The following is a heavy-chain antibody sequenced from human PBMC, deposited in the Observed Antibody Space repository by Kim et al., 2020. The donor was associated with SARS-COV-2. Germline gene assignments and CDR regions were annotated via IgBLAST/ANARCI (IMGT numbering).Heavy chain of an antibody. Sequence: SVKGRFTISRDHSTNIMSLQMNSLRAEDTAVYYCAKDRGHTLFSWSEFDYWGRGTLVTVSS. D-gene: IGHD1-26*01. J-gene: IGHJ4*02. V-gene: IGHV3-23*01. CDR3: AKDRGHTLFSWSEFDY.